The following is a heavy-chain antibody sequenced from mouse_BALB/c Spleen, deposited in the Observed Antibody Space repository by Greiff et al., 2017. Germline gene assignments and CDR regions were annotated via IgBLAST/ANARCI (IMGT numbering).Heavy chain of an antibody. CDR2: INPYNDGT. CDR1: GYTFTSYV. CDR3: ANYRYDDAMDY. J-gene: IGHJ4*01. D-gene: IGHD2-14*01. Sequence: EVKLMESGPELVKPGASVKMSCKASGYTFTSYVMHWVKQKPGQGLEWIGYINPYNDGTKYNEKFKGKATLTSDKSSSTAYMELSSLTSEDSAVYYCANYRYDDAMDYWGQGTSVTVSS. V-gene: IGHV1-14*01.